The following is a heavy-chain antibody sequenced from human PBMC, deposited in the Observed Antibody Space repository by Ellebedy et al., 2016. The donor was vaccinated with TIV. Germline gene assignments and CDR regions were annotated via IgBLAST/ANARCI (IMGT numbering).Heavy chain of an antibody. J-gene: IGHJ4*02. D-gene: IGHD3-16*01. CDR2: VYFIGST. CDR1: GGSITSGSYY. CDR3: VRHPTLGTLDY. V-gene: IGHV4-39*01. Sequence: MPSETLSLTCTVSGGSITSGSYYWAWIRQPPGKGREWVGNVYFIGSTNYNPSLKSRVTISVDTSKNQFALKLTSVTAADTAVYYCVRHPTLGTLDYWGQGAQVTVSS.